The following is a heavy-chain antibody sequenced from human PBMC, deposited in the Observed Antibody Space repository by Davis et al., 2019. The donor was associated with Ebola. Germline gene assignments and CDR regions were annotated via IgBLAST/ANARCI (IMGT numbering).Heavy chain of an antibody. J-gene: IGHJ6*04. CDR1: GYTFTSYD. V-gene: IGHV1-8*01. Sequence: ASVKVSCKASGYTFTSYDINWVRQAPGQGLEWMGWMNPNTGNTGYALKFQGRVTMTRNTSISTAYMDLRSLRSEETAVYYCARGHAYDSSGYYLYYYGMDVWGKGTTVTVSS. CDR3: ARGHAYDSSGYYLYYYGMDV. D-gene: IGHD3-22*01. CDR2: MNPNTGNT.